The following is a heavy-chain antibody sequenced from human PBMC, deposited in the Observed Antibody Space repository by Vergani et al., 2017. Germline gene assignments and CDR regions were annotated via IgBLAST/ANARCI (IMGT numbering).Heavy chain of an antibody. V-gene: IGHV4-4*07. J-gene: IGHJ4*02. Sequence: QVQLQESGPGLVKPSETLSLTCIVSGGSISPYYWSWIRPPAGKGMEWIGRIYTSDSTNYNPSLKSRVTMSVDTDKNQFSLKLSSVTAADTAVYYCAREYSSSVGFLAYWGEGGLVAVSS. D-gene: IGHD6-6*01. CDR3: AREYSSSVGFLAY. CDR2: IYTSDST. CDR1: GGSISPYY.